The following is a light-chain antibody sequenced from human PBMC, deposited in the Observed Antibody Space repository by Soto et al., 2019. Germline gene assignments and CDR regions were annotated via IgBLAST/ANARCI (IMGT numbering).Light chain of an antibody. Sequence: ILMTQSPLSLPVTPGEPASMCCRSSQSLLHSNGYNFLDWYLQKPGQSPQLLIYLGSNRASGVPDRFSGSGSGTDFTLKISRVEAEDVGVYYCMQALQTRTFGQGTKVDIK. CDR2: LGS. CDR1: QSLLHSNGYNF. CDR3: MQALQTRT. V-gene: IGKV2-28*01. J-gene: IGKJ1*01.